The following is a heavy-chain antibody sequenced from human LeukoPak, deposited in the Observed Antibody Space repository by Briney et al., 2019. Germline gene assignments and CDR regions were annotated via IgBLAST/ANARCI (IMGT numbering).Heavy chain of an antibody. CDR1: GFTFSSYG. D-gene: IGHD6-19*01. Sequence: GGSLRLSCAASGFTFSSYGMHWVRQAPGKVLEWVAVIWYDGSNKYYADSVKGRFTISRDNSKNTLYLQMNSLGAEDTAVYYCASTSGWYEPIDYWGQGTLVTVSS. CDR3: ASTSGWYEPIDY. J-gene: IGHJ4*02. CDR2: IWYDGSNK. V-gene: IGHV3-33*01.